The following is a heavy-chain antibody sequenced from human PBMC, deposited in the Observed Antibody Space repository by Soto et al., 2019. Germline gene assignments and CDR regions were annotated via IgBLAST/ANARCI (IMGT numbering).Heavy chain of an antibody. V-gene: IGHV4-39*01. CDR1: GGSISSSSYY. J-gene: IGHJ3*02. Sequence: PSETLSLTCTVSGGSISSSSYYWGWIRQPPGKGLEWIGSIYYSGSTYYNPSLKSRVTISVDTSKNQFSLKLSSVTAADTAVYYCSRRGRYVDWLNAFDIWGQGTMVTVSS. D-gene: IGHD3-9*01. CDR2: IYYSGST. CDR3: SRRGRYVDWLNAFDI.